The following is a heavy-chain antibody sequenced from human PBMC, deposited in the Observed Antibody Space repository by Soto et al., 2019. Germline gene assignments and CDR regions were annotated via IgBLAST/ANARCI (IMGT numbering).Heavy chain of an antibody. Sequence: SVKVSCKASGGTFSSYAISWVRQAPGQGLEWMGGIIPIFGTANYAQKFQGRVTITADESTSTAYMELSSLRSEDTAVYYCAREDGNTAMANYYYYGMDVWGQGTTVTVS. V-gene: IGHV1-69*13. CDR3: AREDGNTAMANYYYYGMDV. CDR2: IIPIFGTA. CDR1: GGTFSSYA. D-gene: IGHD5-18*01. J-gene: IGHJ6*02.